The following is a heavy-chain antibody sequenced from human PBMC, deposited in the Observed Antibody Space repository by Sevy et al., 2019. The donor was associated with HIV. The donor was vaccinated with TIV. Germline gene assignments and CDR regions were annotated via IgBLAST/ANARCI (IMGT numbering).Heavy chain of an antibody. D-gene: IGHD3-9*01. CDR3: ARGVRELQYFDGFSVFDY. Sequence: SETLSLTCTISGDSISGYFWSWIRQPPGKGLEWIGYIQNSGSTNYNPSLKRRVTISVDTSNNQFSLKVSSVTAADTAVYYCARGVRELQYFDGFSVFDYWGQGKLVTVSS. J-gene: IGHJ4*02. CDR2: IQNSGST. V-gene: IGHV4-59*01. CDR1: GDSISGYF.